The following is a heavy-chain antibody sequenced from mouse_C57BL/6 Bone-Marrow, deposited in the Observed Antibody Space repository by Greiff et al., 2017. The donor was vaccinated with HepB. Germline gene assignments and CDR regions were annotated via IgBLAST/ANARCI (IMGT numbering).Heavy chain of an antibody. Sequence: EVKLLESGGGLVKPGGSLKLSCAASGFTFSSYAMSWVRQTPEKRLEWVATISDGGSYTYYPDNVKGRFTISRDNAKNNLYLQMSHLKAEDTAMYYCARGAYPHYFDYRGQGTTLTVAS. CDR2: ISDGGSYT. CDR1: GFTFSSYA. J-gene: IGHJ2*01. CDR3: ARGAYPHYFDY. D-gene: IGHD2-10*01. V-gene: IGHV5-4*03.